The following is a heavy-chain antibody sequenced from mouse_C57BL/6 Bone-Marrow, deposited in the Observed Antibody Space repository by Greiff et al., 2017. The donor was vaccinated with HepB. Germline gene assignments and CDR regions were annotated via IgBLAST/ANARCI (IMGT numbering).Heavy chain of an antibody. J-gene: IGHJ1*03. Sequence: EVQVVESGGGLVQPKGSLKLSCAASGFTFNTYAMHWVRQAPGKGLEWVARIRSKSSNYATYYADSVKDRFTIYRDDSQSMLYLQMNNLKTEDTAMYYCVRAPYYYGSSYWYFDVWGTGTTVTVSS. CDR3: VRAPYYYGSSYWYFDV. CDR2: IRSKSSNYAT. CDR1: GFTFNTYA. D-gene: IGHD1-1*01. V-gene: IGHV10-3*01.